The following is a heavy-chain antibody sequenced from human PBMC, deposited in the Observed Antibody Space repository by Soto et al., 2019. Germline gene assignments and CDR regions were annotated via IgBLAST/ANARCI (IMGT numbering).Heavy chain of an antibody. Sequence: SETLSLTCAVSGGSISSGGYSWSWIRQPPGKGLEWIGYIYHSGSTYYDPSLKSRVTISVDRSKNQFSLKLSSVTAADTAVYYCARFRGPYYYGMDVWGQGTTVTVSS. V-gene: IGHV4-30-2*01. D-gene: IGHD3-10*01. J-gene: IGHJ6*02. CDR1: GGSISSGGYS. CDR3: ARFRGPYYYGMDV. CDR2: IYHSGST.